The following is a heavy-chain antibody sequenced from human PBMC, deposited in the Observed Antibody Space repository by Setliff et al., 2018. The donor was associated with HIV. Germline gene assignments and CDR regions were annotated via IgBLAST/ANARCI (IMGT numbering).Heavy chain of an antibody. V-gene: IGHV4-39*01. Sequence: LSLTCAVSGGSISSSNYYWVWIRQPPGKELEWIGSFYYSGSTYYNPSLKSRVTISLDTSKNQFSLKLSSVTAADTAMYYCARQSTTSRDFDSWGQGTLVTVS. CDR2: FYYSGST. D-gene: IGHD2-2*01. J-gene: IGHJ4*02. CDR1: GGSISSSNYY. CDR3: ARQSTTSRDFDS.